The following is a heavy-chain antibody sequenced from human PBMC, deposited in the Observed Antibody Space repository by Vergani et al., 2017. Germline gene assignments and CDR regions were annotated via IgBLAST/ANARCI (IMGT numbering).Heavy chain of an antibody. CDR1: GGTFSSYA. Sequence: QVQLVQSGAEVKKPGSSVKVSCKASGGTFSSYAISWVRQAPGQGLEWMGGIIPIFGTANYAQKFQGRVTITADESTSTAYMELSSLRSEDTAVYYCARGLDIVVVPAAIPYYYMDVWGKGTTVTVSS. V-gene: IGHV1-69*01. J-gene: IGHJ6*03. D-gene: IGHD2-2*03. CDR2: IIPIFGTA. CDR3: ARGLDIVVVPAAIPYYYMDV.